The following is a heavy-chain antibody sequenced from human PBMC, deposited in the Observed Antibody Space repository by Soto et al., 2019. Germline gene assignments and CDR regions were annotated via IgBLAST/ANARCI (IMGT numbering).Heavy chain of an antibody. CDR1: GFTVSSNY. J-gene: IGHJ4*02. D-gene: IGHD3-10*01. CDR3: AREPGRSGIQGEDY. V-gene: IGHV3-66*01. Sequence: EVQLVESGGGLVQPGGSLRLSCAASGFTVSSNYMSCVRQAPGKGLEWVSVIYSGGSTYYADSVKGRFTISRDNSKNTLYLQMNSLRAEDTAVYYCAREPGRSGIQGEDYWCQGTLVTVSS. CDR2: IYSGGST.